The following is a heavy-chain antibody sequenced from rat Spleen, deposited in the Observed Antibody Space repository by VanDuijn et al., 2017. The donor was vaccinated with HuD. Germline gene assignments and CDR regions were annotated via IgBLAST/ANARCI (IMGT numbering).Heavy chain of an antibody. J-gene: IGHJ2*01. V-gene: IGHV5-46*01. CDR2: ITSGSSKT. CDR3: AKTGFYFDY. Sequence: EVQLVESGGGLVQPGRSMKLSCAASGFSFSAFPMAWVRQAPTKGLEWVATITSGSSKTYYPDSVKGRFTISRDNAKSTLYLQMDSLRSEDTATYYCAKTGFYFDYWGQGVMVTVSS. D-gene: IGHD1-6*01. CDR1: GFSFSAFP.